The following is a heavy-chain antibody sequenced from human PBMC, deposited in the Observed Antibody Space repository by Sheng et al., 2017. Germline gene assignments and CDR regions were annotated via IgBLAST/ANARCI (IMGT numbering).Heavy chain of an antibody. CDR3: ARGPHYSSSWYTLFDY. Sequence: QVQLVQSGAEVKKPGSSVKVSCKASGGTFSSYAISWVRQAPGQGLEWMGGIIPIFGTANYAQKFQGRVTITTDESTSTAYMELSSLRSEDTAVYYCARGPHYSSSWYTLFDYWGQGTLVTVSS. CDR1: GGTFSSYA. D-gene: IGHD6-13*01. V-gene: IGHV1-69*05. J-gene: IGHJ4*02. CDR2: IIPIFGTA.